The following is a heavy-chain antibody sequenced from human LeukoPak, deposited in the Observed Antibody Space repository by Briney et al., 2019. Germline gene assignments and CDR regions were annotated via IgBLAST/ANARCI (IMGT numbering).Heavy chain of an antibody. V-gene: IGHV4-61*08. D-gene: IGHD5-24*01. CDR1: GGSISSGDYY. CDR3: ARDPDGYNSFDY. CDR2: IYYSGST. Sequence: SQTLSLTCTVSGGSISSGDYYWSWIRQPPGKGLEWIGYIYYSGSTKYNPSLKSRVTISVDTSKNQFSLKLSSVTAADTAVYYCARDPDGYNSFDYWGQGTLVTVSS. J-gene: IGHJ4*02.